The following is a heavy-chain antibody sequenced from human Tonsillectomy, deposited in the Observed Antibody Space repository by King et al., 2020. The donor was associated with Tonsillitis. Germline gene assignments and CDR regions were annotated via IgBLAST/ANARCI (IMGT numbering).Heavy chain of an antibody. Sequence: VQLVESGGGLVQPGGSLRLSCAASGFTFSSYAMSWVRQAPGKGLEWVSVIYSGGSSTYYADSVKGRFTISRDNSKNTLYLQMNSLRAEDTAVYYCAKCRESGGDYVPDYWGQGTLVTVSS. CDR1: GFTFSSYA. CDR3: AKCRESGGDYVPDY. CDR2: IYSGGSST. J-gene: IGHJ4*02. D-gene: IGHD4-17*01. V-gene: IGHV3-23*03.